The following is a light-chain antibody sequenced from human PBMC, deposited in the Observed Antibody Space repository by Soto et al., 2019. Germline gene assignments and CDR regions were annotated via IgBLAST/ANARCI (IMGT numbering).Light chain of an antibody. J-gene: IGKJ1*01. Sequence: KALTHSPGTLSLTTGERATLSCRANHTVSSSFLARYQQTPGQAPRLLIYAASSRATGIPDRFSGSGSGTDFTLTISRLEPEDFAVYYCQQYGNSPQTFGQGAKVDI. CDR2: AAS. V-gene: IGKV3-20*01. CDR1: HTVSSSF. CDR3: QQYGNSPQT.